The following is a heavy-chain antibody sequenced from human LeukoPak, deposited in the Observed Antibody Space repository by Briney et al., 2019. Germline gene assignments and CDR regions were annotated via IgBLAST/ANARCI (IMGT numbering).Heavy chain of an antibody. Sequence: SETLSLTCAVYGGSFSGYYWSWIRQPPGKGLEWIGEINHSGSTNYNPSLKSRVTISVDTSKNQFSLKLSSVTAADTAVYYCAKYSYGHPNWFDPWGQGTLVTVSS. V-gene: IGHV4-34*01. CDR2: INHSGST. CDR3: AKYSYGHPNWFDP. D-gene: IGHD5-18*01. J-gene: IGHJ5*02. CDR1: GGSFSGYY.